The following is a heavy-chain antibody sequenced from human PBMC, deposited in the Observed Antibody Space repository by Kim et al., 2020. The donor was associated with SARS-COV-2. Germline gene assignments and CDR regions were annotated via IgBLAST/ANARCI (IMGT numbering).Heavy chain of an antibody. Sequence: GESLKISCKGSGYSFTSYWIGWVRQMPGKGLEWMGIIYPGDSDTRYSPSFQGQVTISADKSISTAYLQWSSLKASDTAMYYCARGYYGSGSYQTYYFDYWGQRTLVTVS. CDR2: IYPGDSDT. V-gene: IGHV5-51*01. J-gene: IGHJ4*02. CDR1: GYSFTSYW. D-gene: IGHD3-10*01. CDR3: ARGYYGSGSYQTYYFDY.